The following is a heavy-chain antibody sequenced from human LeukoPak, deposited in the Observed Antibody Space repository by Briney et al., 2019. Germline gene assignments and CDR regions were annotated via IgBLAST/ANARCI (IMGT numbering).Heavy chain of an antibody. V-gene: IGHV3-21*01. D-gene: IGHD3-22*01. CDR3: ARDQGAYYYDSSGYYSPLYYYGMDV. J-gene: IGHJ6*02. CDR2: ISSSSSYI. Sequence: GGSLRLSCAASGFTFSSSSMNWVRQAPGKGLEWISSISSSSSYIYYADSVKGRFTISRDNAKNSLYLQMNTLRAEDTAVYYCARDQGAYYYDSSGYYSPLYYYGMDVWGQGTTVTVSS. CDR1: GFTFSSSS.